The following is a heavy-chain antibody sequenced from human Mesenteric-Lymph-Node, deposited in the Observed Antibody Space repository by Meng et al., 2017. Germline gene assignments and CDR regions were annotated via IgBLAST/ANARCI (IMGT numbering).Heavy chain of an antibody. CDR2: INHSGST. V-gene: IGHV4-34*01. CDR1: GGSISSYY. J-gene: IGHJ4*02. CDR3: ARGLHRTAIRDY. Sequence: SETLSLTCTVSGGSISSYYWSWIRQPPGKGLEWIGEINHSGSTNYNPSLKSRVTISVDTSKNQFSLKLSSVTAADTAVYYCARGLHRTAIRDYWGQGTLVTVSS. D-gene: IGHD2-21*02.